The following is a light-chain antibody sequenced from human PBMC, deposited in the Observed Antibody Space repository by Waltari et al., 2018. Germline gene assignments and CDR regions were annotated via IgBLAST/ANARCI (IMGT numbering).Light chain of an antibody. V-gene: IGKV1-8*01. CDR1: QGISSY. CDR2: AAS. Sequence: AIRITQSPSSLSASTGDRVTITCRASQGISSYLAGYQQQPGKAPKRLIFAASTLQSGVPSRFSGSGSGTDFTLTISCLQSEDFATYYCQQYYSYPPFTFGPGTKVDIK. J-gene: IGKJ3*01. CDR3: QQYYSYPPFT.